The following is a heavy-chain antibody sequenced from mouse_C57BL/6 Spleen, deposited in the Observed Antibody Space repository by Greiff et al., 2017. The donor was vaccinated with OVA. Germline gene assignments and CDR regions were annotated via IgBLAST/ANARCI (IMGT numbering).Heavy chain of an antibody. Sequence: EVQLVESGGGLVKPGGSLKLSCAASGFTFSSYAMSWVRQTPEKRLEWVATISDGGSYTYYPDNVKGRFTISRDNAKNNLYLQMSHLKSEDTAMYYCARDDGNYGAMDYWGQGTSVTVSS. CDR2: ISDGGSYT. CDR3: ARDDGNYGAMDY. CDR1: GFTFSSYA. J-gene: IGHJ4*01. V-gene: IGHV5-4*01. D-gene: IGHD2-1*01.